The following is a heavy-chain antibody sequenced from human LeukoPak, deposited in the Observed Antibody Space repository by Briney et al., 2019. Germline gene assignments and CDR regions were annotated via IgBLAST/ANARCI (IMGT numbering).Heavy chain of an antibody. CDR2: ISAYNGNT. CDR3: ATHFYYYGSGSYYAFDP. Sequence: ASVKVSCKASGYILTSYGISWVRQAPGQGLEWMGGISAYNGNTNYAQKFQGRVTMTTDTSTSTAYMELRSLRFGDTAVYYCATHFYYYGSGSYYAFDPWGQGTLSPSPQ. CDR1: GYILTSYG. J-gene: IGHJ5*02. V-gene: IGHV1-18*01. D-gene: IGHD3-10*01.